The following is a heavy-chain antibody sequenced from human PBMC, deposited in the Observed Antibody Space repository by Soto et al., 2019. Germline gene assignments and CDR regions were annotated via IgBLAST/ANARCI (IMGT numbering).Heavy chain of an antibody. J-gene: IGHJ4*02. CDR1: GGSISSGGYY. Sequence: SETLSLTCTVSGGSISSGGYYWSWIRQHPGKGLEWIGYIYYSGSTYYNPSLKSRVTISVDTSKNQFSLKLSSVTAADTAVYYCARTNTGWFGELHSYVYHFDYWGQGTLVTVSS. D-gene: IGHD3-10*01. CDR2: IYYSGST. V-gene: IGHV4-31*03. CDR3: ARTNTGWFGELHSYVYHFDY.